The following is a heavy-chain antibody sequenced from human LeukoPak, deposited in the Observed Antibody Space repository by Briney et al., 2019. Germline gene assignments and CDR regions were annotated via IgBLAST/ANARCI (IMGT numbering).Heavy chain of an antibody. D-gene: IGHD5-24*01. CDR2: INPNSGGT. V-gene: IGHV1-2*02. J-gene: IGHJ3*02. CDR1: GYTFTGYY. CDR3: ARRDGYPIDAFHI. Sequence: RASVKVSCTASGYTFTGYYMHWVRQSPGQGLEWMGWINPNSGGTNYAQKFQGRVTMTRDTSISTAYMELSRLRSDVTAVYYCARRDGYPIDAFHIWGQGTMVTVSS.